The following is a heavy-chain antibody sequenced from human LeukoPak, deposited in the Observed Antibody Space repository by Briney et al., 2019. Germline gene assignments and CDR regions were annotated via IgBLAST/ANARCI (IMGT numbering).Heavy chain of an antibody. J-gene: IGHJ6*03. CDR3: ATYEYSSSSPTYYYYMDV. V-gene: IGHV1-69*05. CDR2: NIPIFGTA. Sequence: SVTVSCKASGGTFSSYAISWVRQAPGQGLEWMGGNIPIFGTANYAQKFQGRVTITTDESTSTAYMELSSLGSEDTAVYYCATYEYSSSSPTYYYYMDVWGKGTTVTVSS. D-gene: IGHD6-6*01. CDR1: GGTFSSYA.